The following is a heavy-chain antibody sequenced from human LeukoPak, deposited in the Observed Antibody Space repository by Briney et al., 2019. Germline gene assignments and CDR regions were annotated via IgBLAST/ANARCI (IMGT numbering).Heavy chain of an antibody. Sequence: SETLSFTCTVSGGSISSYYWSWIRQPAGNGLEWIGRIYTSGSTNYNPSLKSRVTMSVDTSKNQFSLKLSSVTAADTAVYYCARETMDSSGYYYLFDYWGQGTLVTVSS. CDR3: ARETMDSSGYYYLFDY. J-gene: IGHJ4*02. V-gene: IGHV4-4*07. CDR2: IYTSGST. CDR1: GGSISSYY. D-gene: IGHD3-22*01.